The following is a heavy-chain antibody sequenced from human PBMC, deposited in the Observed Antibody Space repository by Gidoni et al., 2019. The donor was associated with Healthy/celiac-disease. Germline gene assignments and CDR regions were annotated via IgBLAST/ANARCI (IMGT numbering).Heavy chain of an antibody. D-gene: IGHD3-22*01. J-gene: IGHJ4*02. CDR1: GFTFSSYA. V-gene: IGHV3-23*01. CDR2: ISGSGGST. Sequence: EVQLLESGGGLVQPGGSLRLSCAASGFTFSSYAMSWVRQAPGKGLEWVSAISGSGGSTYYADSVKGRFTISRDNSKNTLYLQMNSLRAEDTAVYYCAKVTYDSSGYYSFGVGVDYWGQGTLVTVSS. CDR3: AKVTYDSSGYYSFGVGVDY.